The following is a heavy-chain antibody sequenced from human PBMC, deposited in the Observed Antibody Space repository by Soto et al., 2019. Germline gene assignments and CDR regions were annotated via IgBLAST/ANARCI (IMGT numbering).Heavy chain of an antibody. J-gene: IGHJ6*02. CDR2: ILSSSSYR. CDR3: AGGAYGSVSYLEYYYGMDV. D-gene: IGHD3-10*01. V-gene: IGHV3-21*01. Sequence: WVSSILSSSSYRYYADSVKGRFTISRDNAKNSLYLQMNSLRAEDTAVYYCAGGAYGSVSYLEYYYGMDVWGQGTTVTVSS.